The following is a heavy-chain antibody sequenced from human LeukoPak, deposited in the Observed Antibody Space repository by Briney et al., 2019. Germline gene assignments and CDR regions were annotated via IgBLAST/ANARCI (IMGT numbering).Heavy chain of an antibody. CDR1: GGSISSYY. CDR2: IYYSGST. V-gene: IGHV4-59*08. D-gene: IGHD3-10*01. CDR3: ARLGYYYGSGLDY. Sequence: SETLSLTCTVSGGSISSYYWSWIRQPPGKGLEWIGYIYYSGSTNYNPSLKSRVTISVDTSKNQFSLKLSSVTAADTAVYYCARLGYYYGSGLDYWGQGTLVTVSS. J-gene: IGHJ4*02.